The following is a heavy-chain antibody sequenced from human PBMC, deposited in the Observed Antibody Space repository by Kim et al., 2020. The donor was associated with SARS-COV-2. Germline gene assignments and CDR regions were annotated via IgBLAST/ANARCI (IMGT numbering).Heavy chain of an antibody. D-gene: IGHD2-2*01. V-gene: IGHV1-69*01. Sequence: AQKFQGRVTITADESTSTAYMELSSLRSEDTAVYYCARSDIVVVPAAIVYWGQGTLVTVSS. CDR3: ARSDIVVVPAAIVY. J-gene: IGHJ4*02.